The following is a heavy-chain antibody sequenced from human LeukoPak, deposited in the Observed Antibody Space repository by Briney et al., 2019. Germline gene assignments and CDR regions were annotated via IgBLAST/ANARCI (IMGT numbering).Heavy chain of an antibody. V-gene: IGHV3-11*01. Sequence: GGSLRLSCVAYGFTLTDYYMSWIRQAPGRVLEGVSDISGSGRNVYYGDSVKGRFTISRDNAKNSLYLQMNNLRAEDTAVYYCARSIGYYYTMDVWGQGTTVTVSS. J-gene: IGHJ6*02. CDR3: ARSIGYYYTMDV. CDR1: GFTLTDYY. CDR2: ISGSGRNV. D-gene: IGHD3-22*01.